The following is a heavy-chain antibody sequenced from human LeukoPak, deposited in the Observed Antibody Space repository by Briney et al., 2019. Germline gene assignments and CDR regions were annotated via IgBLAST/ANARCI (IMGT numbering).Heavy chain of an antibody. Sequence: GGSLRLSCAASGFTLTNYWMYWVRQAPGKGLVWVSRINSGGSKTNYADSVNGRFTISRDNAKNTLYLQMNSLRAEDTAMYYCARPIRGYDGFDIWGQGTMDTVSS. CDR2: INSGGSKT. J-gene: IGHJ3*02. CDR3: ARPIRGYDGFDI. CDR1: GFTLTNYW. V-gene: IGHV3-74*01. D-gene: IGHD5-12*01.